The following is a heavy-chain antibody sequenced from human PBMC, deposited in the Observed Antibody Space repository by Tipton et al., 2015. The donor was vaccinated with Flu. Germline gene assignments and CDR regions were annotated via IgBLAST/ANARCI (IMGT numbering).Heavy chain of an antibody. D-gene: IGHD2-2*01. Sequence: LRLSCTVSGDSITSGGYFWAWIRQPPGKGLEWIATIHRSGNTRYNPSLKSRVTVSVDTSKNQFYLEMRSVTAADTAVYYCARDPSLGMPDFFDFWGQGTLVTASS. CDR3: ARDPSLGMPDFFDF. V-gene: IGHV4-61*08. CDR2: IHRSGNT. CDR1: GDSITSGGYF. J-gene: IGHJ4*02.